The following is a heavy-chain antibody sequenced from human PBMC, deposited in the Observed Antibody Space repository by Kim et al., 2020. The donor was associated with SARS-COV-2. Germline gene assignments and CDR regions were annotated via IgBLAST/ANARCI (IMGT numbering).Heavy chain of an antibody. CDR3: ARSFTMNNWFDP. CDR2: IKQDGSEK. D-gene: IGHD3-22*01. Sequence: GGSLRLFCAASGFTFSSYWMNWVRQAPGKGLEWVANIKQDGSEKYYVDSVKGRFTISRDNAKNSLYLQMNSLRAEDTAVYYCARSFTMNNWFDPWCQGTLVTVSS. J-gene: IGHJ5*02. V-gene: IGHV3-7*01. CDR1: GFTFSSYW.